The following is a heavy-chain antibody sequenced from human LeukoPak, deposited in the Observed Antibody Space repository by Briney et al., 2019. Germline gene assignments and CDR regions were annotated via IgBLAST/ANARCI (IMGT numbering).Heavy chain of an antibody. CDR1: GFTFSNYA. D-gene: IGHD3-3*01. J-gene: IGHJ6*03. CDR3: AKGNKEYYDFWSGPRDYYYYMDV. V-gene: IGHV3-23*01. CDR2: IIASGGNT. Sequence: GGSLRLSCAASGFTFSNYAMSWVRQAPGKGLEWVSSIIASGGNTYYADSVKGRFTISRDNSKNTLYLQMNSLRVEDTAVYYCAKGNKEYYDFWSGPRDYYYYMDVWGKGTTVTVSS.